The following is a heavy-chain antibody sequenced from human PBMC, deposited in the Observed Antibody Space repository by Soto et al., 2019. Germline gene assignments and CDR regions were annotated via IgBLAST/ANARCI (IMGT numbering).Heavy chain of an antibody. CDR1: GGTFSSYA. Sequence: SVKVSCKASGGTFSSYAISWVRQAPGQGLGWMGGIIPIFGTADYAQKFQGRVTITADESTSTAYMDLSSLRSEDTAVYYCARHLGGNHYYYGMDVWGQGTTVTVSS. V-gene: IGHV1-69*13. J-gene: IGHJ6*02. D-gene: IGHD3-16*01. CDR2: IIPIFGTA. CDR3: ARHLGGNHYYYGMDV.